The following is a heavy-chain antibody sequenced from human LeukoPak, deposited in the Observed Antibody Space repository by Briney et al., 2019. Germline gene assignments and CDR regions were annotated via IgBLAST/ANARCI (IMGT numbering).Heavy chain of an antibody. CDR2: IIPIFGTA. Sequence: ASVKVSCKASGDTFSSYAISWVRQAPGQGLEWMGGIIPIFGTANYAQKFQGRVTITADESTSTAYMELSSLRSEDTAVHYCARGRMAGTYVFDSWGQGTLVTVSS. D-gene: IGHD6-19*01. V-gene: IGHV1-69*13. CDR3: ARGRMAGTYVFDS. CDR1: GDTFSSYA. J-gene: IGHJ4*02.